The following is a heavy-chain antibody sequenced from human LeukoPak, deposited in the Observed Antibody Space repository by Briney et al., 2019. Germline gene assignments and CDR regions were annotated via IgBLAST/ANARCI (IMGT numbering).Heavy chain of an antibody. V-gene: IGHV1-2*02. CDR3: TRDLVGGTWASGY. D-gene: IGHD1-14*01. CDR1: GFTFTGYY. Sequence: ASVKVSCKASGFTFTGYYIHWVRQAPGQGLEWMGWINPNNGGTNYAQTFQDRVTMTRDTSISTAYMELSRLRSDDTAVYYCTRDLVGGTWASGYWGQGTLVTVAS. J-gene: IGHJ4*02. CDR2: INPNNGGT.